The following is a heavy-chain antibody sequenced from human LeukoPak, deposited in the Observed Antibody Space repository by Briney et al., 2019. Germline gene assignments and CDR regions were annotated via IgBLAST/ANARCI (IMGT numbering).Heavy chain of an antibody. CDR3: AKDHQNWGSSAFWFDP. CDR1: GFTFSSYG. V-gene: IGHV3-30*18. D-gene: IGHD7-27*01. J-gene: IGHJ5*02. CDR2: ISYDGSNK. Sequence: GRSLRLSCAASGFTFSSYGMHWVRQAPGKGLEWVAVISYDGSNKYYADSVKGRFTISRDNSKNTLYLQMNSLRAEDTAVYYCAKDHQNWGSSAFWFDPWGQGTLVTVSS.